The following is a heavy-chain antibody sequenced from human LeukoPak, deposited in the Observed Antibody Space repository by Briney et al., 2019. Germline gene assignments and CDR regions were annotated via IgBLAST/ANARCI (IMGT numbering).Heavy chain of an antibody. V-gene: IGHV3-48*01. CDR2: ISTTTSAI. CDR1: GFTFSTYS. Sequence: GALRLSFSASGFTFSTYSKNWGRQAPGKGLGWVSYISTTTSAIYYADSVKGRFTVSRDNAKSSLYLQMNSLRADDTAVYYCARAPYGERGGSDYWGQGTLVTVSS. D-gene: IGHD4-17*01. CDR3: ARAPYGERGGSDY. J-gene: IGHJ4*02.